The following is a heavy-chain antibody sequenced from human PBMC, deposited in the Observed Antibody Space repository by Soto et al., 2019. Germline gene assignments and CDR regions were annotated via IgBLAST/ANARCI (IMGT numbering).Heavy chain of an antibody. V-gene: IGHV3-30*09. Sequence: PGGSLRLSCTASGFTFSTYAMNWVRQAPGKGLEWVAVVSSDGVNKFYADSAKGRFAISRDNSKNTLYLQMNNLRPEDTALYYCAREGGRTFVLIPAAISSWGQGALVTVSS. CDR3: AREGGRTFVLIPAAISS. J-gene: IGHJ5*02. CDR1: GFTFSTYA. D-gene: IGHD2-2*01. CDR2: VSSDGVNK.